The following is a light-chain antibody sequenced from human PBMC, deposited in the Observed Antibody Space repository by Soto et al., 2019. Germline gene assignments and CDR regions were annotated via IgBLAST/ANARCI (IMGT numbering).Light chain of an antibody. CDR3: QQYGSSPPVT. Sequence: EIVLTQSPGTLSLSPGEGATLXCRPSQSVSSSYLAWYQQKPGQAPRLLIYGASSRATGIPDRFSGSGSGTDFTLTISRLEPEDFAVYYCQQYGSSPPVTFGGGTKVDIK. CDR2: GAS. J-gene: IGKJ4*01. V-gene: IGKV3-20*01. CDR1: QSVSSSY.